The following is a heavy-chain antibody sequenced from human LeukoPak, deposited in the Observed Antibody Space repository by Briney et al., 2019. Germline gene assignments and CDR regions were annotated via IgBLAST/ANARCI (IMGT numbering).Heavy chain of an antibody. CDR1: GFTFSDYY. V-gene: IGHV3-11*04. CDR3: AREEYDSSGYYSLLY. D-gene: IGHD3-22*01. J-gene: IGHJ4*02. Sequence: KPGGSLRLSCAASGFTFSDYYMSWIRQAPGKGLEWVSHISSSGSTIYYADSVKGRFTISRDNAKNSLYLQMNSLRAEDTAVYYCAREEYDSSGYYSLLYWGQGTLVTVSS. CDR2: ISSSGSTI.